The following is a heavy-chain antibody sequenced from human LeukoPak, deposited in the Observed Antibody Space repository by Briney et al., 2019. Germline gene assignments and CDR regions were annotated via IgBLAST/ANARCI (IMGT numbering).Heavy chain of an antibody. J-gene: IGHJ6*03. D-gene: IGHD5-12*01. Sequence: SETLSLTCTVSGGSISSSSYYWGWIRQPPGKGLEWIGNIYYSGSTYYNPSLKSRVTISVDTSKNQFSLKLSSVTATDTAVYYCARTLGIVAALNYYYMDVWGKGTTVTVSS. CDR1: GGSISSSSYY. CDR3: ARTLGIVAALNYYYMDV. V-gene: IGHV4-39*01. CDR2: IYYSGST.